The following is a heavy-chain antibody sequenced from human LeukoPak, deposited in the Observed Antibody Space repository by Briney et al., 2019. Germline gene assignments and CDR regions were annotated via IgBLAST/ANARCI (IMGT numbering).Heavy chain of an antibody. V-gene: IGHV1-2*02. Sequence: ASVKVSCKVSGYTFTGYCMHWVRQAPGQGLEWMGWINPNSGGTNYAQKFQGRVTMTRDTSISTAYMELSRLRSDDTAVYYCATRLIVGALDYWGQGTLVTVSS. CDR1: GYTFTGYC. J-gene: IGHJ4*02. CDR3: ATRLIVGALDY. D-gene: IGHD1-26*01. CDR2: INPNSGGT.